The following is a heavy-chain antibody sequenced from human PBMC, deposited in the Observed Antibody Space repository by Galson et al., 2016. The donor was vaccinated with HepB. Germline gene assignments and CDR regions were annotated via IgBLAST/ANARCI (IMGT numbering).Heavy chain of an antibody. CDR2: ISYNSGDET. Sequence: SLRLSCAASGFTFRDLAMTWVRQTPGKGLEWVSAISYNSGDETYFADSVRGRFTISRDNSKDTLYLQMNSLRVEDTAVYFCAKVPYGDYASAFDSWGQGTLVTVSS. D-gene: IGHD4-17*01. CDR3: AKVPYGDYASAFDS. J-gene: IGHJ4*02. CDR1: GFTFRDLA. V-gene: IGHV3-23*01.